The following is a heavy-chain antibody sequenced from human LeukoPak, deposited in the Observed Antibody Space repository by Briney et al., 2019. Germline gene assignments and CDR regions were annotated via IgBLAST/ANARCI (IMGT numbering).Heavy chain of an antibody. CDR1: GYTFTGYY. Sequence: GASVKVSCKASGYTFTGYYMHWVRQAPGQRLEWMGWINPNSGGTNYAQKFQGRVTMTRDMSTSTVYMELSSLRSEDTAVYYCARDNSVGDTAWWFDPWGQGTLVTVSS. V-gene: IGHV1-2*02. D-gene: IGHD1-26*01. CDR3: ARDNSVGDTAWWFDP. CDR2: INPNSGGT. J-gene: IGHJ5*02.